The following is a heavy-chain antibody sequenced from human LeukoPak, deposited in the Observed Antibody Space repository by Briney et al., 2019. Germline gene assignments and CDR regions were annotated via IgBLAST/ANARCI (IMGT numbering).Heavy chain of an antibody. J-gene: IGHJ6*02. D-gene: IGHD3-16*01. CDR3: ARVGVDFDYYYAMDV. CDR1: GYTFTSNY. V-gene: IGHV1-46*01. Sequence: ASVKVSCKASGYTFTSNYIHWVRQAPGQGLEWMGMIYPRDGSTSYAQKFQGRVTMTRNTSIGTAYMELSSLRSEDTAVYYCARVGVDFDYYYAMDVWGQGTAVTVSS. CDR2: IYPRDGST.